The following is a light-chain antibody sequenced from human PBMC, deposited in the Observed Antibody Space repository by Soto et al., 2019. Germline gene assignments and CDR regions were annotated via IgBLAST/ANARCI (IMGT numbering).Light chain of an antibody. J-gene: IGKJ1*01. CDR1: QSISSW. Sequence: DIQMTQSPSTLSASVGDRVTITCRASQSISSWLAWYQQKPGKAPKLLIYKASSLETGVPSRFSGSGSGTEFTLIISSLQPDDFASYYCQQYGSSSPWKFGQGTKVEIK. CDR2: KAS. V-gene: IGKV1-5*03. CDR3: QQYGSSSPWK.